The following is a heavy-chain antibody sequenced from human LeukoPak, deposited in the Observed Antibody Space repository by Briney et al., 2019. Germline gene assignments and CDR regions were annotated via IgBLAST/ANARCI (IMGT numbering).Heavy chain of an antibody. V-gene: IGHV4-61*02. J-gene: IGHJ4*02. CDR3: ASSIRRFYYDSSGYYH. D-gene: IGHD3-22*01. Sequence: SGPLSLTCTVCGGSISSGSYYWSWIRQPAGKGLEWIGRIYTSGGTNYNPSLKSRVTISVDTSKNQFSLKPSSVTAADTAVYYCASSIRRFYYDSSGYYHWGQGTPVTVSS. CDR1: GGSISSGSYY. CDR2: IYTSGGT.